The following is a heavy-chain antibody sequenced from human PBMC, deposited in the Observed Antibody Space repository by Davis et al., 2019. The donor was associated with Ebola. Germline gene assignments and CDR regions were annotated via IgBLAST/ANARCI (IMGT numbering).Heavy chain of an antibody. Sequence: SLKISCTASGFTFDDYAMHWVRQAPGKGLEWVSGISWNSGTIGYADSVKGRFTISRDNAKNSLYPQMNSLRAEDTALYYCAKDYSSSPHGMDVWGQGTTVTVSS. V-gene: IGHV3-9*01. CDR2: ISWNSGTI. D-gene: IGHD6-13*01. CDR3: AKDYSSSPHGMDV. CDR1: GFTFDDYA. J-gene: IGHJ6*02.